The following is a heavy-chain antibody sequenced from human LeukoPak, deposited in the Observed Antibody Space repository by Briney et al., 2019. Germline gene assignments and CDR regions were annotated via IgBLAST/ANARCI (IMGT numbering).Heavy chain of an antibody. CDR3: ARSIAANTNWFDP. CDR1: GFTFSTYG. J-gene: IGHJ5*02. CDR2: IKQEGSEK. V-gene: IGHV3-7*03. Sequence: GVSLTLFCAPSGFTFSTYGIHCVRQSPGKGRECVAKIKQEGSEKYYLNSLRGQFTISRDKPKNSLYLQMTSLRAEDTAVYYCARSIAANTNWFDPWGQGNLVTVSS. D-gene: IGHD2-15*01.